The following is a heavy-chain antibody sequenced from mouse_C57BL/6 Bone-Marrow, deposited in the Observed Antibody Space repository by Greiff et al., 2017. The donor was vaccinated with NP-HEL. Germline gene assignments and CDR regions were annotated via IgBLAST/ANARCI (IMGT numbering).Heavy chain of an antibody. CDR1: GYAFSSYW. CDR2: FYPGDGDT. CDR3: ARWATVGYYFDY. J-gene: IGHJ2*01. Sequence: VQLQQSGAELVKPGASVKISCKASGYAFSSYWMNWVKQRPGKGLEWIGQFYPGDGDTTYNGKFKGKATLTADKSSSTAYMQLSSLTSEDSADYFCARWATVGYYFDYWGQGTTLTVSS. D-gene: IGHD1-1*01. V-gene: IGHV1-80*01.